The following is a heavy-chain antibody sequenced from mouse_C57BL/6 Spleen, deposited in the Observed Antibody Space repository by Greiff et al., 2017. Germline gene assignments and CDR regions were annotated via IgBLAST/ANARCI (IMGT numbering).Heavy chain of an antibody. J-gene: IGHJ2*01. V-gene: IGHV5-17*01. CDR3: AGIYYDYPYYFDY. CDR1: GFTFSDYG. CDR2: ISSGSS. D-gene: IGHD2-4*01. Sequence: EVQLVESGGGLVKPGGSLKLSCAASGFTFSDYGMHWVRQAPEKGLEWVAYISSGSSTISRDNAKNTLFLQMTSLRSEDTAMYYCAGIYYDYPYYFDYWGQGTTLTVSS.